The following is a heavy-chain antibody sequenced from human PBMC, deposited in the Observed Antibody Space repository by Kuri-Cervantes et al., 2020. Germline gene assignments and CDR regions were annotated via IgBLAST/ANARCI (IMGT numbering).Heavy chain of an antibody. CDR2: INPNSGGT. Sequence: ASVKVSCKASGYTFTGYYMHWVRQAPGQGLEWMGWINPNSGGTNYAQKFQGWVTVTRDTSISTAYMELSRLRSDDTAVYYCARRYLDGGADYWGQGTLVTVSS. CDR1: GYTFTGYY. J-gene: IGHJ4*02. V-gene: IGHV1-2*04. CDR3: ARRYLDGGADY. D-gene: IGHD3/OR15-3a*01.